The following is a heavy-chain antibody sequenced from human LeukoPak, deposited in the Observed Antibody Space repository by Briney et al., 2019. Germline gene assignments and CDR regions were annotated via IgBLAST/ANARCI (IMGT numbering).Heavy chain of an antibody. J-gene: IGHJ5*02. V-gene: IGHV2-5*02. CDR3: AQSSTVTGTCT. CDR1: AFSLRSSSVG. Sequence: SGPTLVNPTQTLTLTSPVFAFSLRSSSVGVGWVRQPPVKALEGVTLIYWDYDMRYSPSLKSRLSIAKDTSKNQVALKLTTMDPVDTGTYYCAQSSTVTGTCTWGQGTMVTVSS. CDR2: IYWDYDM. D-gene: IGHD6-19*01.